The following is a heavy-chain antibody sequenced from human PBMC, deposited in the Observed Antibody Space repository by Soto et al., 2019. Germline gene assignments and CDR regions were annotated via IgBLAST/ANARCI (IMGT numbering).Heavy chain of an antibody. CDR2: IYSRGNT. CDR3: TRSTVAGVYNNYGMAV. D-gene: IGHD6-19*01. CDR1: GGSINNYY. V-gene: IGHV4-59*01. J-gene: IGHJ6*02. Sequence: QVQLQESGPGQVKPSETLSLTCTVSGGSINNYYWSWIRQPPGKGLEWIGYIYSRGNTDYNPSLKSRVTIALDTSKYHFSLKLASVSAADTAVYYCTRSTVAGVYNNYGMAVWGQGTTVTVSS.